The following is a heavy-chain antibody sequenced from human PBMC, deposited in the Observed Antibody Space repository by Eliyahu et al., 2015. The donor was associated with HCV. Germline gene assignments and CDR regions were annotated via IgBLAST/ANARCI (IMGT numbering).Heavy chain of an antibody. D-gene: IGHD2-2*01. J-gene: IGHJ5*02. CDR3: AREFCSSTSCYVRFDP. CDR2: SNPKNGGT. Sequence: QVQLVQSGAEVKKPGAPVKVPXKASGYTFTDYYIHWMRQAPGQGLEWMGWSNPKNGGTKYAQKFQGRVTMTRDTSISTAYMELSSLTSDDTAIYYCAREFCSSTSCYVRFDPWGQGTMVTVSS. V-gene: IGHV1-2*02. CDR1: GYTFTDYY.